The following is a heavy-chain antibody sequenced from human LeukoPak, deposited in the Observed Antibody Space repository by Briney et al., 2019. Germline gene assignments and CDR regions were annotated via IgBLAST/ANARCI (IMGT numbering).Heavy chain of an antibody. Sequence: GGSLRLSCAASGFTFSSHVMTWVRQAPGKGLEWVSVISGSGGSTYYADSVKGRFTISRDNDKNTLYLQMSSLRAEDTALYHCAKAPPVYSSTWFQCYFDYWGQGTLVTVSS. CDR3: AKAPPVYSSTWFQCYFDY. CDR1: GFTFSSHV. CDR2: ISGSGGST. V-gene: IGHV3-23*01. D-gene: IGHD6-13*01. J-gene: IGHJ4*02.